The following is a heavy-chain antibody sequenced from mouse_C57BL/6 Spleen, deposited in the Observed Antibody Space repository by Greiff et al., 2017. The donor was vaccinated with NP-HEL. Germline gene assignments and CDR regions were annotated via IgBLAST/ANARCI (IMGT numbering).Heavy chain of an antibody. D-gene: IGHD1-1*01. CDR1: GYTFTDYY. CDR2: IYPGSGNT. J-gene: IGHJ4*01. CDR3: ARWRIYYYGSSYDYYAMDY. V-gene: IGHV1-76*01. Sequence: QVQLQQSGAELVRPGASVKLSCKASGYTFTDYYINWVKQRPGQGLEWIARIYPGSGNTYYNEKFKGKATLTAEKSSSTAYMQLSSLTSEDSAVYFCARWRIYYYGSSYDYYAMDYWGQGTSVTVSS.